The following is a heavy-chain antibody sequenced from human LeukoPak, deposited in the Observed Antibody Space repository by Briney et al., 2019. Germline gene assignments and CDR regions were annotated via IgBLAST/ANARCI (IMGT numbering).Heavy chain of an antibody. D-gene: IGHD3-22*01. V-gene: IGHV1-69*13. CDR2: IIPIFGTA. CDR3: ASFPDSYYDSSGYYYFDY. J-gene: IGHJ4*02. Sequence: ASVKVSCKASGGTFSSYAVSWVRQAPGQGLEWMGGIIPIFGTANYAQKFQGRVTITADESTSTAYMELSSLRSEDTAVYYCASFPDSYYDSSGYYYFDYWGQGTRVTVSS. CDR1: GGTFSSYA.